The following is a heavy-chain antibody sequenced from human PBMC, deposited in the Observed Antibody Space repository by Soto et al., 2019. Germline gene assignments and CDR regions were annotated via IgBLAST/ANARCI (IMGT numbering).Heavy chain of an antibody. Sequence: GGSLRLSCAASGFTFSSYAMHWVRQAPGKGLEWVAVISYDGSNKYYADSVKGRFTISRDNSKNTLYLQMNSLRAEDTAVYYCAREFWGKGGKGYYYYGMDVWGQGTTVTV. J-gene: IGHJ6*02. CDR1: GFTFSSYA. V-gene: IGHV3-30-3*01. CDR2: ISYDGSNK. CDR3: AREFWGKGGKGYYYYGMDV. D-gene: IGHD2-15*01.